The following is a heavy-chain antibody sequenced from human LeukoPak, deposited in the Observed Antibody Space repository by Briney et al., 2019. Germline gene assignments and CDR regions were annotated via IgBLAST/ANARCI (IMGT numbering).Heavy chain of an antibody. CDR1: GGSVSSADFY. CDR3: ARGSDSFDY. J-gene: IGHJ4*02. CDR2: IYYSGSA. V-gene: IGHV4-31*11. Sequence: SETLSLTCAVSGGSVSSADFYWSWIRQHPGQGLEWIGFIYYSGSAYYNPSLKSRVSISIDTSKNQFSLTLNSVTAADTAVYYCARGSDSFDYWGQGTLVTVPS.